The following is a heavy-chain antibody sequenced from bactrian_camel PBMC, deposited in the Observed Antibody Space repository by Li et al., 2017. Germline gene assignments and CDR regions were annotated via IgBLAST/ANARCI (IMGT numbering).Heavy chain of an antibody. V-gene: IGHV3S1*01. Sequence: HVQLVESGGGSALAGGSVRLSCAASGYTFNTYSWFRQAPGQEREGVAAIDTGDGSTYYLNSVEGRFTISRDDAENTLWLQMNSLKTEDTAVYYCARGPENLWEYGYWGQGTQVTVS. J-gene: IGHJ4*01. CDR3: ARGPENLWEYGY. CDR1: GYTFNTYS. CDR2: IDTGDGST.